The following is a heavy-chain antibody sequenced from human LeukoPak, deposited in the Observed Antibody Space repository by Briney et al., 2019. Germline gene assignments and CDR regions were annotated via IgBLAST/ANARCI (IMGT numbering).Heavy chain of an antibody. J-gene: IGHJ1*01. CDR3: ARDVGGYYYGNLEY. Sequence: ASVTLSLTCSVSGGSISSGDHYWSWIRQLPGKGLEWIGYISYGGSTFYNPSLKSRAAISADTSQTQFSLKLTSVTAADTAVYFCARDVGGYYYGNLEYWGQGIMVTVSS. CDR1: GGSISSGDHY. V-gene: IGHV4-31*03. D-gene: IGHD3-22*01. CDR2: ISYGGST.